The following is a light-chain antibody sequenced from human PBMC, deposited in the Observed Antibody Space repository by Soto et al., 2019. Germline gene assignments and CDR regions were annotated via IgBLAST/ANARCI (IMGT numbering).Light chain of an antibody. CDR1: SSDVGGNKY. J-gene: IGLJ1*01. CDR3: SAFTGTTYV. Sequence: QSALTQPASVSGSPGQSITISCTGTSSDVGGNKYVSWYQHYPGKAPKLMICDVSNRPSGVSNRFFGSKSGNTASLTISGLQAEDEADYYCSAFTGTTYVFGTGTKLTVL. V-gene: IGLV2-14*03. CDR2: DVS.